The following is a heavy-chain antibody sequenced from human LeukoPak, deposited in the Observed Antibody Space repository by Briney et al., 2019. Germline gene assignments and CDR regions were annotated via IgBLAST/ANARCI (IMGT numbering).Heavy chain of an antibody. D-gene: IGHD6-13*01. V-gene: IGHV3-48*03. CDR1: GFTFSGYE. J-gene: IGHJ4*02. Sequence: GGSLRLSCAASGFTFSGYEMNWVRQAPGKGLEWVSYISSSGTTIYYADSGKGRFTTSRDNAKNSLCLKMHTLRAEDTALYYCAKVGGDYSSSWYGTFDYWGQGTLVTVSS. CDR2: ISSSGTTI. CDR3: AKVGGDYSSSWYGTFDY.